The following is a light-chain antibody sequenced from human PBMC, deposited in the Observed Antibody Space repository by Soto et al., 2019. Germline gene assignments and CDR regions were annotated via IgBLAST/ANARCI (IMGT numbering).Light chain of an antibody. CDR1: QGIRND. CDR2: TTS. V-gene: IGKV1-6*01. CDR3: LQDYDYPRT. J-gene: IGKJ1*01. Sequence: AIQMTQSPSSLSASVGDRVTITCRASQGIRNDLSWYQQKPGKAPKLLIYTTSSLQGGVPPRFSGSGSGADFTLTISSLQPEDFATYFCLQDYDYPRTFGQGTKVEIK.